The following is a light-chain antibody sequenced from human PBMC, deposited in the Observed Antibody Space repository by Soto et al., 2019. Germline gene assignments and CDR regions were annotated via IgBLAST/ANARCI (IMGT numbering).Light chain of an antibody. J-gene: IGKJ3*01. Sequence: EIVLTQSPATLSLSPGERATLSCRASQSVDSYLAWYQQKPGQAPKLLIYYASNRATGIPARFSGSGSGTDFTLTISSLEPEDFAVYFLQQRSNWPPFTFGPGTKVDIK. CDR3: QQRSNWPPFT. V-gene: IGKV3-11*01. CDR1: QSVDSY. CDR2: YAS.